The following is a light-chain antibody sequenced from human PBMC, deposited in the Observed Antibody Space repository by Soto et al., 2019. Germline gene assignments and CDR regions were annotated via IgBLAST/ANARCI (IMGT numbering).Light chain of an antibody. J-gene: IGKJ2*01. Sequence: DIVLTQSPGTLSLSPGERATLSCRASQSLSRGQLVWYQQKTGQAPRLLSYGASSRATGIPSRFSASGSVTDFTLTISRLEPEDFAVYYCQQYGRSPRTFGQGTKLEIK. CDR1: QSLSRGQ. CDR3: QQYGRSPRT. CDR2: GAS. V-gene: IGKV3-20*01.